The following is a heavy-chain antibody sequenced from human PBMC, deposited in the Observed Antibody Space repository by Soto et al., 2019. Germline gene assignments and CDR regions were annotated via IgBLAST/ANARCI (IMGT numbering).Heavy chain of an antibody. CDR1: GYTFTSYG. D-gene: IGHD3-9*01. J-gene: IGHJ5*02. CDR2: ISAYNGNT. V-gene: IGHV1-18*04. Sequence: QVQLVQSGAEVKKPGASVKVSCKASGYTFTSYGISWVRQAPGQGLEWMGWISAYNGNTNYAQKLQGRVTMTTDTSTSTAYMELRSLRSDDTAVYYCARDRNYDILTGGLSWFDPWGQGTLVTVSS. CDR3: ARDRNYDILTGGLSWFDP.